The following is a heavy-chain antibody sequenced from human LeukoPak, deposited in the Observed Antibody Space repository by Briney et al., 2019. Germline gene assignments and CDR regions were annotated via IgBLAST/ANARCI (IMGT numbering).Heavy chain of an antibody. V-gene: IGHV3-30*03. CDR1: GFTFSSYG. CDR3: ARDPSVQIIAAAGFTNWFDP. Sequence: GGSLRLSCAASGFTFSSYGMHWVRQAPGKGLEWVAVISYDGSNKYYADSVKGRFTISRDNSKNTLYLQMNSLRAEDTAVYYCARDPSVQIIAAAGFTNWFDPWGQGTLVTVSS. D-gene: IGHD6-13*01. J-gene: IGHJ5*02. CDR2: ISYDGSNK.